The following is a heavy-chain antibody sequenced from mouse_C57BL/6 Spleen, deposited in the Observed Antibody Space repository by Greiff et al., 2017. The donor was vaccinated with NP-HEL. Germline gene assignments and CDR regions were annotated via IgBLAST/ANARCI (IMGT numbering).Heavy chain of an antibody. CDR3: ARGYWDYAMDY. D-gene: IGHD4-1*01. Sequence: VKLQESGAELVKPGASVKISCKASGYAFSSYWMNWVKQRPGKGLEWIGQIYPGDGDTNYNGKFKGKATLTADRSSSTAYMQLSSLTSEDSAVYFCARGYWDYAMDYWGQGTSVTVSS. CDR1: GYAFSSYW. CDR2: IYPGDGDT. V-gene: IGHV1-80*01. J-gene: IGHJ4*01.